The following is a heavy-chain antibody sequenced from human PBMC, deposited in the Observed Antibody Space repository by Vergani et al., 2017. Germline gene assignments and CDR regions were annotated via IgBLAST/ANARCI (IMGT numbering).Heavy chain of an antibody. CDR2: IWYDGSNK. D-gene: IGHD3-22*01. Sequence: QVQLVESGGGVVQPGRSLRLSCAASGFTFSSYGMHWVRQAPGKGLEWVAVIWYDGSNKYYADSVKGRFTISRDNSKNTLYLQMNSLRAEDTAVYYCARDKGTQYYYASSGWFDPWGQGTLVTVSS. J-gene: IGHJ5*02. CDR1: GFTFSSYG. V-gene: IGHV3-30*19. CDR3: ARDKGTQYYYASSGWFDP.